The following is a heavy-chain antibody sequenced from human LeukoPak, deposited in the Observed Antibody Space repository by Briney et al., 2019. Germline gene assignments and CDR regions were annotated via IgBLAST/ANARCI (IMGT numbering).Heavy chain of an antibody. CDR2: IWNDGNNK. CDR1: GFAFSTYG. CDR3: GKAIGYSSSAVDF. D-gene: IGHD6-6*01. Sequence: PGGSLRLSCAASGFAFSTYGMHWVRQAPGKELEWVAFIWNDGNNKYYPDSVKGRFTISRDNSKNTLYLQMNSLRAEDTAVYFCGKAIGYSSSAVDFWGQGTLVTVSS. J-gene: IGHJ4*02. V-gene: IGHV3-30*02.